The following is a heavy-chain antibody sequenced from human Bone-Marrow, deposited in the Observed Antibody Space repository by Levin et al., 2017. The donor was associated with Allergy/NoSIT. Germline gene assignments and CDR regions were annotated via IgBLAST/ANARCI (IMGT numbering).Heavy chain of an antibody. V-gene: IGHV1-18*01. CDR1: GDTFANYD. D-gene: IGHD2-2*01. Sequence: GESLKISCKASGDTFANYDITWVRQAPGQGLEWMGWISPNNGSSNCAEKFQGRVTMTTDTSTNTVDMEVRSLRSDDTAVYLCSRAASDKVVVYPTCAFDVWGQGTLVTVSS. J-gene: IGHJ3*01. CDR3: SRAASDKVVVYPTCAFDV. CDR2: ISPNNGSS.